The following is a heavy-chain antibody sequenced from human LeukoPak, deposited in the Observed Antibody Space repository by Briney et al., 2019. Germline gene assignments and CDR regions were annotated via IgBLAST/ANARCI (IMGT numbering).Heavy chain of an antibody. CDR1: GFTFDDYA. D-gene: IGHD4/OR15-4a*01. Sequence: PGGSLRLSCAASGFTFDDYAMHWVRQAPGKGLEWVSLISGDGGSTYYADSVKGRFTISRDNSKDSLYLQMNSLRTEDTALYYCAKDKGYGGNDGDAFDIWGQGTMVTVSS. CDR2: ISGDGGST. J-gene: IGHJ3*02. V-gene: IGHV3-43*02. CDR3: AKDKGYGGNDGDAFDI.